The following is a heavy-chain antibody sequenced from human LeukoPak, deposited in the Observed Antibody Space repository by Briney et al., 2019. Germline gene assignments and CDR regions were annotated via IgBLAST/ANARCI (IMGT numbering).Heavy chain of an antibody. D-gene: IGHD2-2*01. CDR2: INPNSGGT. Sequence: ASVKVSCKASGYTFTGYYMRWVRQAPGQGLEWMGWINPNSGGTNYAQKFQGRVTMTRDTSISTAYMELSRLRSDDTAVYYCARGRRYCSSTSCYAHYWGQGTLVTVSS. CDR1: GYTFTGYY. V-gene: IGHV1-2*02. J-gene: IGHJ4*02. CDR3: ARGRRYCSSTSCYAHY.